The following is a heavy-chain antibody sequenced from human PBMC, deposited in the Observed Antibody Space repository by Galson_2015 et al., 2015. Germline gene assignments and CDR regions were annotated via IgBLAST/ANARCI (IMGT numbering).Heavy chain of an antibody. D-gene: IGHD2-2*01. Sequence: SVKVSCKASGYTFTNYGLNWVRQAPGQRLEWMGWIKAGNGNTKYSQALQGRVTITRDTSASTAYMELSSLRSEDTAVYYCARVEGDCSSTSCYFSYMDVWGKGTTVTVS. CDR1: GYTFTNYG. CDR2: IKAGNGNT. V-gene: IGHV1-3*01. CDR3: ARVEGDCSSTSCYFSYMDV. J-gene: IGHJ6*03.